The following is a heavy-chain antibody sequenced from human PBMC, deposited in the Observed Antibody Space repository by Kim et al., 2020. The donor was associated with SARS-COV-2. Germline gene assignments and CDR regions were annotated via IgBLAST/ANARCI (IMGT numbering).Heavy chain of an antibody. CDR2: IKQDGSEK. V-gene: IGHV3-7*03. D-gene: IGHD1-26*01. Sequence: GGSLRLSCAASGFTFSSYWMSWVRQAPGKGLEWVANIKQDGSEKYYVDSVKGRFTISRDNAKNSLYLQMNSLRAEDTAVYYCARVGYSGSYYAFDYWGQGPLVTVSS. J-gene: IGHJ4*02. CDR3: ARVGYSGSYYAFDY. CDR1: GFTFSSYW.